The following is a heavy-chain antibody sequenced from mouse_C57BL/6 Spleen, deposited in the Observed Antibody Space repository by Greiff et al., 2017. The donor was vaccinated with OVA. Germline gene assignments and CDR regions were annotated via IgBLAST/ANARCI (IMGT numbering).Heavy chain of an antibody. CDR1: GFTFSDYG. CDR3: ARDYSNYYYAMDY. CDR2: ISSGSSTI. Sequence: VQLKESGGGLVKPGGSLKLSCAASGFTFSDYGMHWVRQAPEKGLEWVAYISSGSSTIYYADTVKGRFTISRDNAKNTLFLQMTSLRSEDTAMYYCARDYSNYYYAMDYWGQGTSVTVSS. J-gene: IGHJ4*01. V-gene: IGHV5-17*01. D-gene: IGHD2-5*01.